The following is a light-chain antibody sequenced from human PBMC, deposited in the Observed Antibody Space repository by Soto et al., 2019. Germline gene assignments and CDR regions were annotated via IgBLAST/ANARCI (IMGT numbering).Light chain of an antibody. CDR3: QVWDSSSAHVV. CDR2: SDP. J-gene: IGLJ2*01. V-gene: IGLV3-21*04. Sequence: SYELTQPPSVSGAPGQTARISCGGNNIGSKSVHWYQRKPGQAPVLVIYSDPDLPSGVPERFSGSNSGNTATLTISRVEAGDEADYYCQVWDSSSAHVVFGGGTKLTVL. CDR1: NIGSKS.